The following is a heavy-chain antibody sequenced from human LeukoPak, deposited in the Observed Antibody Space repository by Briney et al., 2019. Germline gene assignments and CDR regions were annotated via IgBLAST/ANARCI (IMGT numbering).Heavy chain of an antibody. V-gene: IGHV3-23*01. CDR1: GFTFRSYA. J-gene: IGHJ3*02. Sequence: TGGSLRLSCAASGFTFRSYAMSWVRQAPGKGLEWVSAISGSGGSTYYADSVKGRFTISRDNSKNTLYLQLNSLRAEDTAVYYCAKDRSSGWYDAFDIWGQGTMVTVSS. CDR3: AKDRSSGWYDAFDI. D-gene: IGHD6-19*01. CDR2: ISGSGGST.